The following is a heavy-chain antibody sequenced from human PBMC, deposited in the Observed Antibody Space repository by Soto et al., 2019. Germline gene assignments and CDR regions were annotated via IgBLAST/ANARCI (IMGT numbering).Heavy chain of an antibody. CDR1: GYTFTSYG. Sequence: QVQLVQSGAEVKNPGASVKVSCKTFGYTFTSYGIGWARQAPGQGLEWMGWINTYNGNTNYAQNLQGRVTLTTDTPPSTAYMELRSLRSNDTAIYYCAMVDVYVTPSPQDVWGQGTTVTVSS. D-gene: IGHD3-16*01. J-gene: IGHJ6*02. CDR3: AMVDVYVTPSPQDV. CDR2: INTYNGNT. V-gene: IGHV1-18*01.